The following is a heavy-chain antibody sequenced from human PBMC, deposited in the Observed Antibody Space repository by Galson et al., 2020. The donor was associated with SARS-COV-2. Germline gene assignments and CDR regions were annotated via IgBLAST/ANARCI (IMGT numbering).Heavy chain of an antibody. D-gene: IGHD3-22*01. V-gene: IGHV1-69*10. CDR2: IIPILGIA. CDR3: ASTYYYDSSGRRDWYYFDY. J-gene: IGHJ4*02. CDR1: GCTFSSYA. Sequence: SVKVSCKASGCTFSSYAISWVRQAPGQGLEWMGGIIPILGIANYAQKFQGRVTITADKSTSTAYMELSSLRSEDTAVYYCASTYYYDSSGRRDWYYFDYWGQGTLVTVSS.